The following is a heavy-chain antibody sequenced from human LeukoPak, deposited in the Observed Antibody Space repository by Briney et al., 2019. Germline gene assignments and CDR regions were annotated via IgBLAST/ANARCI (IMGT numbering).Heavy chain of an antibody. CDR1: GFTFDDYA. CDR3: AKEGSRENWYFDL. J-gene: IGHJ2*01. D-gene: IGHD1-26*01. Sequence: GGSLRLSCAASGFTFDDYAMHWVRQAPGKGLEWVSGISWNSGSIGYADSVKGRFTISRDNAKNSLYLQMNSLRAEDTALYYCAKEGSRENWYFDLWDRGTLVTVSS. CDR2: ISWNSGSI. V-gene: IGHV3-9*01.